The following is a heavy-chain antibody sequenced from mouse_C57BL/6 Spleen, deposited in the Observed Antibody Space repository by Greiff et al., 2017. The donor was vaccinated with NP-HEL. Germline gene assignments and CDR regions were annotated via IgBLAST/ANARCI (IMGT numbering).Heavy chain of an antibody. Sequence: VQLQQPGAELVMPGASVKLSCKASGYTFTSYWMHWVKQRPGQGLEWIGEIDPSDSYTNYNQKFKGKAILTVDKSSSTAHMELRSLTSEDSAVYYCARGSYDGSYWGQGTTLTVSS. CDR3: ARGSYDGSY. CDR1: GYTFTSYW. J-gene: IGHJ2*01. CDR2: IDPSDSYT. V-gene: IGHV1-69*01. D-gene: IGHD2-3*01.